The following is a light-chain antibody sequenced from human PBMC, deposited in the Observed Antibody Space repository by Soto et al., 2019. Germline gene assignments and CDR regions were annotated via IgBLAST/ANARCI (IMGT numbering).Light chain of an antibody. V-gene: IGKV1-5*03. CDR2: ETS. J-gene: IGKJ1*01. CDR1: RSLTRW. Sequence: DIQMTQSPSTLPASVGDRVTITCRASRSLTRWLAWYQQKPGRAPKLLIYETSILQSGVPSRFSGSGSGTEFTLTISGVQPDDIATYYCQQYSTFWTFGQGTKVDIK. CDR3: QQYSTFWT.